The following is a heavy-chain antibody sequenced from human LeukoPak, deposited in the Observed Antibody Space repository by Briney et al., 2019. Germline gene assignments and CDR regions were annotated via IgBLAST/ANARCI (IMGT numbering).Heavy chain of an antibody. CDR2: IYYSGST. CDR3: AGGYCSGGSCPNFDY. CDR1: GGSISSYY. J-gene: IGHJ4*02. D-gene: IGHD2-15*01. Sequence: PSETLSLTCTVSGGSISSYYWSWIRQPPGKGLEWIGYIYYSGSTNYNPSLKSRVTILVDTSKNQFSLKLSSVTAADTAVYYCAGGYCSGGSCPNFDYWGQGTLVTVSS. V-gene: IGHV4-59*01.